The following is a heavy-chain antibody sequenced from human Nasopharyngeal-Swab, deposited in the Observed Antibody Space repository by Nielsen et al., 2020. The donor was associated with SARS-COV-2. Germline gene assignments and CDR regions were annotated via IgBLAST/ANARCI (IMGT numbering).Heavy chain of an antibody. Sequence: RQAPGKGLEWMGFIHQSWSTTYSPSLKSRLTMSVDTSKNQCSLKLTSGTPADTALYYCARERTAPGTLYYFDYWGQGTPVTVSS. J-gene: IGHJ4*02. D-gene: IGHD1/OR15-1a*01. CDR3: ARERTAPGTLYYFDY. V-gene: IGHV4-30-2*05. CDR2: IHQSWST.